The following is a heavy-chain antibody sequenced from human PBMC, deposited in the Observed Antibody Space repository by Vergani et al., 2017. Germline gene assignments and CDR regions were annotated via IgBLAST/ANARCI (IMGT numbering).Heavy chain of an antibody. CDR1: GYSISSGYY. D-gene: IGHD5-18*01. Sequence: QVQLQESGPGLVKPSETLSLTCAVSGYSISSGYYWGWIRQPPGKGLEWIGSIYHSGSTYYNPSLKSRVTISVDTSKNQFSLKLSSVTAADTAVYYCARLGYSYGPPGYFDYWVQGTLVTVSS. CDR2: IYHSGST. CDR3: ARLGYSYGPPGYFDY. J-gene: IGHJ4*02. V-gene: IGHV4-38-2*01.